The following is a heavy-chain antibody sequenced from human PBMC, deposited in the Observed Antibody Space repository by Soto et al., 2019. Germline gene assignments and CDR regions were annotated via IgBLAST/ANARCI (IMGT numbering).Heavy chain of an antibody. CDR3: AKGTRNLDY. CDR1: GGSISSGGYS. Sequence: SETLSLTCAVSGGSISSGGYSWSWIRQPPGKGLEWIGYIYHSGSTYYNPSLKSRVTISVDRSKNQFSLKLSSVTAADTAIYYCAKGTRNLDYRGQGTLVTVSS. J-gene: IGHJ4*02. CDR2: IYHSGST. V-gene: IGHV4-30-2*01. D-gene: IGHD1-1*01.